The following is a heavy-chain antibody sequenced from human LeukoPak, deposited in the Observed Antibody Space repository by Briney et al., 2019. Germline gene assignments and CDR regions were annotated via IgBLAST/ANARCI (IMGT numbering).Heavy chain of an antibody. D-gene: IGHD6-13*01. Sequence: PGGSLRLSCAASGFTFSSYEMNWVRQAPGRGLEWVSYISSSGSTIYYADSVKGRFTISRDNAKNSLYLQMNSLRAEDTAVYYCARGIAPIFDIWGQGTMVTVSS. J-gene: IGHJ3*02. CDR1: GFTFSSYE. CDR2: ISSSGSTI. V-gene: IGHV3-48*03. CDR3: ARGIAPIFDI.